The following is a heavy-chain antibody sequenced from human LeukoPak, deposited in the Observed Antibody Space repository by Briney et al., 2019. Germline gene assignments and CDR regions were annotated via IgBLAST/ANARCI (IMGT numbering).Heavy chain of an antibody. V-gene: IGHV1-2*06. Sequence: ASVKVSCKASGYTFTSYYMHWVRQAPGQGLEWMGRINPNSGGTNYAQKFQGRVTMTRDTSISTAYMELSRLRSDDTAVYYCARLATTGTTLGFDYWGQGTLVTVSS. CDR3: ARLATTGTTLGFDY. CDR2: INPNSGGT. CDR1: GYTFTSYY. J-gene: IGHJ4*02. D-gene: IGHD1-1*01.